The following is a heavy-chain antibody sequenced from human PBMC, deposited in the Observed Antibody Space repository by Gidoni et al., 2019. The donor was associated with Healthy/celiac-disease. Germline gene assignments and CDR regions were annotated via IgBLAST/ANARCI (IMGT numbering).Heavy chain of an antibody. CDR1: GFTFDDYA. CDR3: AKDHSYGSGWYYFDY. Sequence: EVQLVESGGGLVQPGRSLRLSCAASGFTFDDYAMHWVRQAPGKGLEWVSGISWNSGSIGYADSVKGRFTISRDNAKNSLYLQMNSLRAEDTALYYCAKDHSYGSGWYYFDYWGQGTLVTVSS. CDR2: ISWNSGSI. V-gene: IGHV3-9*01. J-gene: IGHJ4*02. D-gene: IGHD6-19*01.